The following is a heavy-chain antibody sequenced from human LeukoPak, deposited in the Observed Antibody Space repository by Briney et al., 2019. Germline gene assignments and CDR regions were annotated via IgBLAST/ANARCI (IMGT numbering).Heavy chain of an antibody. CDR2: INPNSGGT. Sequence: SVKVSCKASGYTFTGYYMHWVRQAPGQGLEWMGWINPNSGGTNYAQKFQGRVTMTRDTSISTAYMELSRLRSDDTAVYYCAREESGAYYDSSGYYLDWGQGTLVTVSS. V-gene: IGHV1-2*02. D-gene: IGHD3-22*01. CDR1: GYTFTGYY. CDR3: AREESGAYYDSSGYYLD. J-gene: IGHJ4*02.